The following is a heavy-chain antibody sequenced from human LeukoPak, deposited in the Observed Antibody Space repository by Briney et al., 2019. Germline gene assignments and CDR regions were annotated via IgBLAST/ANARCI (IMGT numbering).Heavy chain of an antibody. CDR1: GGSISSGGYY. CDR3: ARAQTYMTTVVRYYFDY. D-gene: IGHD4-23*01. Sequence: SETLSLTCTVSGGSISSGGYYWSWIRQHPGRGLEWIGYIYYNGRPYYHPSLKSRVTISVDTSKNQFSLKLSSVTAADTAVYYRARAQTYMTTVVRYYFDYWGQGTLVTVSS. V-gene: IGHV4-31*03. CDR2: IYYNGRP. J-gene: IGHJ4*01.